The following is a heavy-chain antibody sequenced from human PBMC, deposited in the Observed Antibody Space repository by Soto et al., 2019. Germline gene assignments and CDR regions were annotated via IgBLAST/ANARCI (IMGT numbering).Heavy chain of an antibody. J-gene: IGHJ4*02. CDR3: ARRDYYGSGARGFFDY. CDR2: INHSENT. CDR1: GASISTSDYY. V-gene: IGHV4-39*01. Sequence: QLQLQESGPRLVKPSETLSLTCTVSGASISTSDYYWAWIRQPPGKGLEWIGNINHSENTFYNSSLESRVTISVDTSKNQFSLKLTSVTAADTAVYFCARRDYYGSGARGFFDYWGQGMLVTVSP. D-gene: IGHD3-10*01.